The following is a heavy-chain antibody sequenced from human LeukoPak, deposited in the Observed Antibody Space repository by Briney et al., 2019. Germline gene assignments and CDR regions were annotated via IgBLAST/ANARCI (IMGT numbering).Heavy chain of an antibody. J-gene: IGHJ6*02. D-gene: IGHD6-19*01. V-gene: IGHV4-59*08. CDR3: ARQSSGWPYYYYGMDV. CDR2: IYYSGST. CDR1: GGPISSYY. Sequence: SETLSLTCTVSGGPISSYYWSWIRQPPGKGLEWIGYIYYSGSTNYNPSLKSRVTISVDTSKNQFSLKLSSVTAADTAVYYCARQSSGWPYYYYGMDVWGQGTTVTVSS.